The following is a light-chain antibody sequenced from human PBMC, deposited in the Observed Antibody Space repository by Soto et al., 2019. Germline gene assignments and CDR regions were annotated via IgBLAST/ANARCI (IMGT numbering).Light chain of an antibody. CDR1: QSVTSNS. Sequence: EIVLTQSPGTLSLSPGERATLSCRASQSVTSNSLAWYQQKSGQAPRLLIYDASSRATGIPDRFSGSGSGTDFTLTSSRLEPEDFAVYYCQQYGGSVRFGPGTKVDI. CDR2: DAS. J-gene: IGKJ3*01. V-gene: IGKV3-20*01. CDR3: QQYGGSVR.